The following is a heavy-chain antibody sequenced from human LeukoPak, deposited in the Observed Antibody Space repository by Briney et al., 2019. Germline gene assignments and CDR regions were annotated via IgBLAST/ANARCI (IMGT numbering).Heavy chain of an antibody. Sequence: ASVKVSCKASGGTFSSYAISWVRQAPGQGLEWMGGIIPIFGTANYAQKFQGRVTITADKSTSTAYMELSSLRSEDTAVYYCARDYRGGMATISFDYWGQGTLVTVSS. CDR1: GGTFSSYA. CDR2: IIPIFGTA. CDR3: ARDYRGGMATISFDY. D-gene: IGHD5-24*01. V-gene: IGHV1-69*06. J-gene: IGHJ4*02.